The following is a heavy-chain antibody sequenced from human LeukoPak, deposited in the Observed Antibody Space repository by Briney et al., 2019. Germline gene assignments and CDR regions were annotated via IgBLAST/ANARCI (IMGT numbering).Heavy chain of an antibody. V-gene: IGHV1-2*02. CDR1: GNTFSGYY. J-gene: IGHJ5*02. CDR2: INPDSGAT. D-gene: IGHD4-17*01. Sequence: ASVKVSCKASGNTFSGYYVHWVRLAPGQGLEWMGWINPDSGATDCGDKFQGRLTMTRDTSISTAYMELSRLRSDDTALYYCASDYGANWFDPWGQGTLVTVSS. CDR3: ASDYGANWFDP.